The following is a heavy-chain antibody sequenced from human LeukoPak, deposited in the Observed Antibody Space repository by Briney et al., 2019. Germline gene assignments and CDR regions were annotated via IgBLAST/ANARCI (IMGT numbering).Heavy chain of an antibody. V-gene: IGHV4-59*01. Sequence: PSETLSLTCAVYGGSFSGYYWSWIRQPPGKGLEWMGYIYYSGSTNYNPSLKSRASISVNTSKNQFSLKLSSVTAADTAVYYCARVPDYDILTGYYVRDPAYWYFDLWGRGTLVTVSS. CDR3: ARVPDYDILTGYYVRDPAYWYFDL. CDR1: GGSFSGYY. CDR2: IYYSGST. J-gene: IGHJ2*01. D-gene: IGHD3-9*01.